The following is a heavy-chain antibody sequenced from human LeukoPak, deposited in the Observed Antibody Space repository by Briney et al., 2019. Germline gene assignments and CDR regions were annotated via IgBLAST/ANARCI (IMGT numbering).Heavy chain of an antibody. J-gene: IGHJ4*02. V-gene: IGHV1-18*01. CDR3: ARGHYYDSSGYYPY. Sequence: GASVKVSCKASGYTFTSYGISWVRQAPGQGLEWMGWISAYNGNTNYAQKLQGRVTMTTDTSTSTAYMELRSLRSDVTAVYYCARGHYYDSSGYYPYWGQGTLVTVSS. D-gene: IGHD3-22*01. CDR1: GYTFTSYG. CDR2: ISAYNGNT.